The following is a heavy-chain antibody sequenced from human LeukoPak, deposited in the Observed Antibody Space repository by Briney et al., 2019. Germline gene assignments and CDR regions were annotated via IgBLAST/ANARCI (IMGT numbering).Heavy chain of an antibody. CDR3: ARARNYYDFDY. CDR2: ISYDGSNK. J-gene: IGHJ4*02. V-gene: IGHV3-30-3*01. Sequence: GGSLRLSCAASGFTFSSYAMHWVRQAPGKGLEWVAVISYDGSNKYYADSVKGRFTISRDNSKNTLYLQMHSLRAEDTAVYYCARARNYYDFDYWGQGTLVTVSS. D-gene: IGHD3-22*01. CDR1: GFTFSSYA.